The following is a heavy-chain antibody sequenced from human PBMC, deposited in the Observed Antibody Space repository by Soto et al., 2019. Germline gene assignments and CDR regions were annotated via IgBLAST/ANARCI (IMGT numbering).Heavy chain of an antibody. V-gene: IGHV1-8*02. D-gene: IGHD3-3*01. J-gene: IGHJ5*02. CDR2: MNPNSGNT. Sequence: GASVKVSCTASGYTFTNYGISWVRQATGQGLEWMGWMNPNSGNTGYAQKFQGRVTMTRNTSISTAYMELSSLRSEDTAMYYCARGLEWSWSLDPWGQGTLVTVSS. CDR3: ARGLEWSWSLDP. CDR1: GYTFTNYG.